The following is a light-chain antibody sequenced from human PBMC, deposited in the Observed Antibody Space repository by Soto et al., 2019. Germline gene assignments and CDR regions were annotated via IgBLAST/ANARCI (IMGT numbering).Light chain of an antibody. CDR2: SNN. CDR3: GTGDDSLNGRV. CDR1: SSNIGSNS. V-gene: IGLV1-44*01. Sequence: QSVLTQPPSASGTPGQRVTISCFGSSSNIGSNSVNWYQQLPGTAPKLFIYSNNQRPSGVPDRFSGSKSGTSASLAISGLQSEDEADYYCGTGDDSLNGRVFGGGTKLTVL. J-gene: IGLJ3*02.